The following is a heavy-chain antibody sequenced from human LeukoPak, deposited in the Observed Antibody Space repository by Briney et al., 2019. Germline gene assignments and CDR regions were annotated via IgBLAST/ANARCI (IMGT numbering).Heavy chain of an antibody. V-gene: IGHV4-39*01. CDR1: CPSITNKNYY. CDR2: ISYDART. D-gene: IGHD3-9*01. J-gene: IGHJ3*02. CDR3: ARHFDYPQAFDI. Sequence: PAETVSLTYRVSCPSITNKNYYWAWIRRPPGRGPEWFGNISYDARTYYNPSIQNRVTISVDRSKYKCSLRLSSVTAGNTAVYYCARHFDYPQAFDIWGQGTMVTVSS.